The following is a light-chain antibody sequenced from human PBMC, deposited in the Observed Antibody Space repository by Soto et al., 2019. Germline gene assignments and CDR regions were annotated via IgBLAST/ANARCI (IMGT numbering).Light chain of an antibody. CDR1: SSNFGAGFD. V-gene: IGLV1-40*01. J-gene: IGLJ1*01. CDR2: GDN. Sequence: QSVLTQPPSVSGAPGQRVTISCTGSSSNFGAGFDVHWYQQLPGTAPKLLIYGDNNRPSGVPDRFSGSKSGTSASLAITGLQAEDEADYYCQSYDSSLGGHVFGTGTKLTVL. CDR3: QSYDSSLGGHV.